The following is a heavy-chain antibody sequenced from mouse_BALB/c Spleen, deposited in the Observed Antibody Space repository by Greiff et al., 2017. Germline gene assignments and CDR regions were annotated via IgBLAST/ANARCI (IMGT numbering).Heavy chain of an antibody. D-gene: IGHD1-1*01. Sequence: VHVKQSGPELVKPGASVKISCKASGYTFTDYNMHWVKQSHGKSLEWIGYIYPYNGGTGYNQKFKNKATLTVDNSSSTAYMELRSLTSEDSAVYYCARDYGSSPFVYWGQGTLVTVSA. J-gene: IGHJ3*01. CDR2: IYPYNGGT. CDR3: ARDYGSSPFVY. V-gene: IGHV1S29*02. CDR1: GYTFTDYN.